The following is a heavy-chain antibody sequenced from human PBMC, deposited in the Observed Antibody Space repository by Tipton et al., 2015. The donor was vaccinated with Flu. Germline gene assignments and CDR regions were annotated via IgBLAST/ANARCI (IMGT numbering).Heavy chain of an antibody. J-gene: IGHJ3*01. D-gene: IGHD4-17*01. CDR3: ARVTMTTWDAFDV. CDR1: GDSTSIYY. CDR2: FYPSGNR. Sequence: LRLSCTVSGDSTSIYYWNWIRQPAGKGLEWIGRFYPSGNRDYNPSLKNRVTMSLDTSKSHLSLNLTSVTAADTAAYYCARVTMTTWDAFDVWGQGTMVTVSS. V-gene: IGHV4-4*07.